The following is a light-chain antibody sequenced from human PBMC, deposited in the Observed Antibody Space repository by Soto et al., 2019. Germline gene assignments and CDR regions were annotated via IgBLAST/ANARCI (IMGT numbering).Light chain of an antibody. CDR1: SSNIGSNY. CDR3: AAWDHSLSGVV. J-gene: IGLJ2*01. V-gene: IGLV1-47*01. Sequence: QSVLTQPPSPSGTPGQRVTISCSGSSSNIGSNYVFWYQHLPGTAPKLLMYRNNQRPSGVPDRFSGSKSGTSASLAISGLRPEDETDYYCAAWDHSLSGVVFGGGTKLTVL. CDR2: RNN.